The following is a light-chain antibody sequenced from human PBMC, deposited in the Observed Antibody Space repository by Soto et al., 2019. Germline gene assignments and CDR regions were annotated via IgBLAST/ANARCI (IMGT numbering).Light chain of an antibody. J-gene: IGKJ1*01. CDR2: KAS. CDR3: QQVDSYPRT. Sequence: DIQMTQSPSTLSASVGDRVTITCRASQSISSWLAWYQQKPGKATKLLIYKASSLESGVPSRFSGSGSGTDFSLTISSLHPEEVATYYCQQVDSYPRTVGQGTKVDIK. V-gene: IGKV1-5*03. CDR1: QSISSW.